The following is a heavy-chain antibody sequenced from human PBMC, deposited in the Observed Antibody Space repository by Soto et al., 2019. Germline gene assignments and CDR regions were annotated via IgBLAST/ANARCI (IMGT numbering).Heavy chain of an antibody. CDR1: GFTFSSYW. D-gene: IGHD2-2*01. CDR2: IKQDGSEK. J-gene: IGHJ6*03. V-gene: IGHV3-7*01. Sequence: GGSLRLSCAASGFTFSSYWMSWVRQAPGKGLEWVANIKQDGSEKYYVDSVKGRFTISRNNAKNSLYLQMNSLRAEDTAVYYCARDRLGGDQLPSYYYYYYMDVWGKGTTVTVSS. CDR3: ARDRLGGDQLPSYYYYYYMDV.